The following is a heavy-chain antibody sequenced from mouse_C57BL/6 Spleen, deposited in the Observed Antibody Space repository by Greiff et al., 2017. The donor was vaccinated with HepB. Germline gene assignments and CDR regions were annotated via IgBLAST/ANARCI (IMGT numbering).Heavy chain of an antibody. V-gene: IGHV5-4*01. CDR1: GFTFSSYA. Sequence: EVMLVESGGGLVKPGGSLKLSCAASGFTFSSYAMSWVRQTPEKRLEWVATISDGGSYTYYPDNVKGRFTISRDNAKNNLYLQMRHLKSEDTAMYYCARESYYAMDYWGQGTSVTVSS. CDR3: ARESYYAMDY. CDR2: ISDGGSYT. J-gene: IGHJ4*01.